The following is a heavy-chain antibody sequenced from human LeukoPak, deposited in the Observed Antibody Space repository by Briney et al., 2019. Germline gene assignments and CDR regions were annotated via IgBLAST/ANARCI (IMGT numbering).Heavy chain of an antibody. CDR3: ARGTVTVEMATITLLY. V-gene: IGHV1-2*06. CDR1: GYTFTGYY. CDR2: INPNSGGT. Sequence: ASVKVSCKASGYTFTGYYMHWVRQAPGQGLEWMGRINPNSGGTNYAQKFQGRVTMTRDTSISTAYMELSRLRSDDTAGYYCARGTVTVEMATITLLYWGQGTLVTVSS. D-gene: IGHD5-24*01. J-gene: IGHJ4*02.